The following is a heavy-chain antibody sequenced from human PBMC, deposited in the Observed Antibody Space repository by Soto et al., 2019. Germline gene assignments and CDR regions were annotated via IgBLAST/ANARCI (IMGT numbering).Heavy chain of an antibody. CDR1: GGSISSSSYY. CDR3: ARHMQYIYYFAY. D-gene: IGHD1-1*01. Sequence: PSETLSRTCTVSGGSISSSSYYWGWIRQPPGKGLEWIGSIYYSGSTYYNPSLKSRVTISVDTSKNQFSLKLSSVTAADTAVYYCARHMQYIYYFAYWGQGTLVTVSS. V-gene: IGHV4-39*01. J-gene: IGHJ4*02. CDR2: IYYSGST.